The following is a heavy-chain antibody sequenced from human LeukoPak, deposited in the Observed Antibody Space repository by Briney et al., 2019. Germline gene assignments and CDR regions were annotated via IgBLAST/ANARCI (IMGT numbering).Heavy chain of an antibody. V-gene: IGHV1-24*01. CDR2: FDPEDGET. CDR1: GYTLTELS. Sequence: ASVKVSCKVSGYTLTELSMHWVRQAPGKGLEWMGGFDPEDGETIYAQKFQGRVTITADKSTSTAYMELSSLRSEDTAVYYCARDEGREGSSWYVRAYYYYGMDVWGQGTTVTVSS. CDR3: ARDEGREGSSWYVRAYYYYGMDV. J-gene: IGHJ6*02. D-gene: IGHD6-13*01.